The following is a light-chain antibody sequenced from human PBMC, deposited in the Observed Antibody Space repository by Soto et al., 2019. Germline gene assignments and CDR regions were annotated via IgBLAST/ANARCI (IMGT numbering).Light chain of an antibody. J-gene: IGKJ4*01. CDR3: QQYGSSPLT. Sequence: ETVLTQSPGTLSLSPGERATLSCRASQSISGRYLAWYQQKPGQAPRLLIYDASSRATGIQDRFTGSGSGTDFILTISRLQPEDFAVYYCQQYGSSPLTFGGGTNVDIK. V-gene: IGKV3-20*01. CDR2: DAS. CDR1: QSISGRY.